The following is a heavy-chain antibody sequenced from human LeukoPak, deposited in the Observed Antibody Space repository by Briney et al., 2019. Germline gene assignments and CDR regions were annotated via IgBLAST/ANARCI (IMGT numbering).Heavy chain of an antibody. Sequence: GRSLRLSCAASGFSFSNYGMHWVRQAPGKGLEWVAVISYDGSNKYYADSVKGRFTISRDNSKNTLYLQMNSLRAEDTAVYYCARDDGLGSSEFDPWGQGTLVTVSS. J-gene: IGHJ5*02. CDR1: GFSFSNYG. CDR3: ARDDGLGSSEFDP. V-gene: IGHV3-30*03. CDR2: ISYDGSNK. D-gene: IGHD6-13*01.